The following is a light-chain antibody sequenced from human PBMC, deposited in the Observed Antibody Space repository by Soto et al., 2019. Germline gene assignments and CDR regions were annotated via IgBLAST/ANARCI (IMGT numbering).Light chain of an antibody. V-gene: IGLV1-44*01. CDR1: SSNIGSNT. J-gene: IGLJ1*01. CDR3: AAWDESLNGYV. Sequence: QSVVTQPPSVSGTPGRRVTISCSGRSSNIGSNTVSWYQQLPGTAPKLLIHRNNQRPSGVPDRFSGSNSGTSASLAITGLQSEDEADYYCAAWDESLNGYVFGTGTKVTVL. CDR2: RNN.